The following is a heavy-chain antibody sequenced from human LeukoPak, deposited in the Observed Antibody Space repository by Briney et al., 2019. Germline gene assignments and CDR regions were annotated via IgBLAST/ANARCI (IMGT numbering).Heavy chain of an antibody. CDR3: ARAKIAAADPADY. Sequence: ASVKVSCKASGGTFSSYAISWVRQAPGQGLEWMGRIIPILGIANYAQKFQGRVTITADKSTSTAYMELSRLRSEDTAVYYCARAKIAAADPADYWGQGTLVTVST. V-gene: IGHV1-69*04. CDR1: GGTFSSYA. CDR2: IIPILGIA. D-gene: IGHD6-13*01. J-gene: IGHJ4*02.